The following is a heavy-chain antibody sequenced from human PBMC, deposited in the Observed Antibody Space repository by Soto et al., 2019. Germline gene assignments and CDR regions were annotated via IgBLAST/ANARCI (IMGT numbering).Heavy chain of an antibody. V-gene: IGHV1-58*01. J-gene: IGHJ3*02. Sequence: GASVKVSCKASGLTFSSSAVQWVRQARGQRLEWIGWIVVGSGHTNYAQKFQERVTITRDMSTSTAYMDLSSLRSEDTAVYYCAADGYYYDSSYAFDIWGQGTTVTVSS. CDR1: GLTFSSSA. D-gene: IGHD3-22*01. CDR3: AADGYYYDSSYAFDI. CDR2: IVVGSGHT.